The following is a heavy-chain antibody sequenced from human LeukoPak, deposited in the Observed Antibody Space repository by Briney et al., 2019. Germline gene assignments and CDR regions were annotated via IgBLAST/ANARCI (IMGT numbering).Heavy chain of an antibody. CDR3: AKYQSSPPYYYYGMDV. Sequence: GGSLRLSCAASGFXFSSYGIHWVRQAPGKGLEWVAVVSYDGSDKYYADSVKGRFTISRDNSKKTLYLQMNSLRAEDTAVYYCAKYQSSPPYYYYGMDVWGQGTTVTVSS. V-gene: IGHV3-30*18. CDR1: GFXFSSYG. CDR2: VSYDGSDK. D-gene: IGHD3-10*01. J-gene: IGHJ6*02.